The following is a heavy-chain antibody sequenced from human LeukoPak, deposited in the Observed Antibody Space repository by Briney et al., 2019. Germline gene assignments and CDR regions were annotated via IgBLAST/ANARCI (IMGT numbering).Heavy chain of an antibody. CDR2: ISNDETNK. D-gene: IGHD6-13*01. CDR3: ARDLWGAAGTLDY. CDR1: GFTFSLYA. J-gene: IGHJ4*02. Sequence: GGSLRLSCAASGFTFSLYAIHWVRQAPGKGLEWVAVISNDETNKYYADSVKGRFTTSRDNSKNTLFLQMNSLRVEDTAVYYCARDLWGAAGTLDYWGQGTLVTVSS. V-gene: IGHV3-30-3*01.